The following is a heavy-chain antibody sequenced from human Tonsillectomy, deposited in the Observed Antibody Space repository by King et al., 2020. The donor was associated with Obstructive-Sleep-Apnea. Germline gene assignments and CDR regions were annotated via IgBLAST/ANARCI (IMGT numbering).Heavy chain of an antibody. D-gene: IGHD2-15*01. CDR3: ARVDCSGDSCYPGY. J-gene: IGHJ4*02. CDR2: IYYSGST. V-gene: IGHV4-59*02. Sequence: VQLQESGPGLVKPSEILSLTCTVSGGAVSTYYWSWIRQPPGKGLEWIGYIYYSGSTNYNRSLKSRVTISLDTPNNQVSLKLSSVTAADTAVYYCARVDCSGDSCYPGYWGQGTLVTVSS. CDR1: GGAVSTYY.